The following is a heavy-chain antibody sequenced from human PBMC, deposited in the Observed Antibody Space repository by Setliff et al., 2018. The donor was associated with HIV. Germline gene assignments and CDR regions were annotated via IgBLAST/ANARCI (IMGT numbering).Heavy chain of an antibody. CDR1: GGSLNSFS. Sequence: NPSETLSLTCALYGGSLNSFSWGWIRQSPGKGLEWIGEINHRGSNWYNPSLKSRVTIRVDMSKNQFSLEVTAVTAADTAVYYCVRGWDDKVATISAPYYYYMDVWGKGTTVTVSS. CDR3: VRGWDDKVATISAPYYYYMDV. J-gene: IGHJ6*03. CDR2: INHRGSN. D-gene: IGHD5-12*01. V-gene: IGHV4-34*01.